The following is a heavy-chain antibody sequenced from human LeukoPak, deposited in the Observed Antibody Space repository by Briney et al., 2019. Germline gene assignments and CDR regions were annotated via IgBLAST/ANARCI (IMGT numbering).Heavy chain of an antibody. CDR1: GYSISSGYY. Sequence: LSLTCTVSGYSISSGYYWGWIRQPPGKGLEWISYIDKSSNPIYYADSVKGRFTISRDSAKNSLYLQMNSLRAEDTAVYYCADNLSRWGQGTLVTVSS. D-gene: IGHD1-1*01. V-gene: IGHV3-11*04. CDR3: ADNLSR. J-gene: IGHJ4*02. CDR2: IDKSSNPI.